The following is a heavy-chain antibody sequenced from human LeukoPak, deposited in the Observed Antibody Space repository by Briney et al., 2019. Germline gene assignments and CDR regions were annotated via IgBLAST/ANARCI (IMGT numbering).Heavy chain of an antibody. J-gene: IGHJ6*03. V-gene: IGHV4-59*01. CDR2: VDHTGST. CDR1: DDSITMYY. CDR3: ARGRVSSSTWYNTYYYYFYMDV. D-gene: IGHD1-1*01. Sequence: PSETLSLTCSVSDDSITMYYWTWIRQPPGKGPEWIGYVDHTGSTNFNPSLNGRVSISRDTTKNLFSLRLRSVTAADTAVYFCARGRVSSSTWYNTYYYYFYMDVWGKGTTVTVSS.